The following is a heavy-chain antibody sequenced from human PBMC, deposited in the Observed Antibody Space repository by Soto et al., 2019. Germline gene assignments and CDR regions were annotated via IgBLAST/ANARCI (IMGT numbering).Heavy chain of an antibody. CDR2: IYYSGST. J-gene: IGHJ4*02. CDR1: GGCISSGGYY. V-gene: IGHV4-31*11. D-gene: IGHD3-10*01. Sequence: SGTLSLNCAVSGGCISSGGYYWSWIRQHPGKGLEWIGYIYYSGSTYYNPSLKSRVTISVDTSKNQFSLKLSSVTAADTAVYYCVREEQAGGSGSYYIWGQGTLVTVSS. CDR3: VREEQAGGSGSYYI.